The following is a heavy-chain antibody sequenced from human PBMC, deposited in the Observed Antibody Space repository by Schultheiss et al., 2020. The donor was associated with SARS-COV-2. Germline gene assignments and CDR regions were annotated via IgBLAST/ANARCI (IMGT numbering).Heavy chain of an antibody. J-gene: IGHJ3*01. CDR1: GGSISRSGYY. V-gene: IGHV4-39*07. Sequence: SETLSLTCTVSGGSISRSGYYWGWIRQPPGKGLEWIGSMFYTDNTYYNPPLKSRVTISADTSKNQFSLKVSSVTAADSAVYYCARGRNYYDSTLPAAFDVWGQETMVTVTS. CDR3: ARGRNYYDSTLPAAFDV. CDR2: MFYTDNT. D-gene: IGHD3-22*01.